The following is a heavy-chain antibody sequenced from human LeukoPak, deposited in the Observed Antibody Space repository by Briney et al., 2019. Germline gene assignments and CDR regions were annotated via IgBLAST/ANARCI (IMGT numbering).Heavy chain of an antibody. D-gene: IGHD1-26*01. CDR1: GFTFSDYS. CDR3: ASQYSGSYYGFKY. CDR2: ISGSGSYI. Sequence: GGSLRLSCAASGFTFSDYSMNWVRQTPRKGLEWVSCISGSGSYIYYADSVKGRFTISRDNAKNSLYLQMNSLRAEDTAVYYCASQYSGSYYGFKYWGQGTLVTVSS. J-gene: IGHJ4*02. V-gene: IGHV3-21*01.